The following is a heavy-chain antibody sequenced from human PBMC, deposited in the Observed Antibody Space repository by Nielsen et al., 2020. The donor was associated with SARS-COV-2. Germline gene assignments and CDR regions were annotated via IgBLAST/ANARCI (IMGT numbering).Heavy chain of an antibody. D-gene: IGHD3-10*01. V-gene: IGHV3-23*01. CDR1: GFTFNIYA. CDR3: AKDDVVRGDAYDI. J-gene: IGHJ3*02. Sequence: GESLKISCAASGFTFNIYAMAWVRRAPGRGLQWVTGVSASGGSTYYTDSVKGRLSISRDNSRNTLYLQMNSLRVEDTAIYFCAKDDVVRGDAYDIWGQGTVVTVSS. CDR2: VSASGGST.